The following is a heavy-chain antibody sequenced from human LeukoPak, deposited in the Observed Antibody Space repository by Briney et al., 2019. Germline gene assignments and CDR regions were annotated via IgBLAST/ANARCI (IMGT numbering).Heavy chain of an antibody. D-gene: IGHD4-17*01. J-gene: IGHJ4*02. CDR2: ISSSSSYI. CDR3: ARGGSLKVTVTTYGY. CDR1: GFTFSNYA. Sequence: GGSLRLSCAASGFTFSNYAMNWVRQAPGKGLEWVSSISSSSSYIYYADSVKGRFTISRDNAKNSLYLQMNSLRAEDTAVYNCARGGSLKVTVTTYGYWGQGTLVTVSS. V-gene: IGHV3-21*01.